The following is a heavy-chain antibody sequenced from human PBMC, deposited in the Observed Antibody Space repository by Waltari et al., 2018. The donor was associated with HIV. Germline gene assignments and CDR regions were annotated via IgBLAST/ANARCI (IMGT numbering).Heavy chain of an antibody. V-gene: IGHV3-30*18. D-gene: IGHD3-22*01. CDR2: ISYDGGTK. CDR3: VKAKVVSAYYYSLEY. Sequence: QVHLVESGGGVVQPGRSLRLSCATSGFTFSSYGMHWVRHAPGKGLEWMAVISYDGGTKYYADSVKGRFIISRDNSRNTLYLQLSTLRPEDTALYFCVKAKVVSAYYYSLEYWGQGTLVTVSS. J-gene: IGHJ4*02. CDR1: GFTFSSYG.